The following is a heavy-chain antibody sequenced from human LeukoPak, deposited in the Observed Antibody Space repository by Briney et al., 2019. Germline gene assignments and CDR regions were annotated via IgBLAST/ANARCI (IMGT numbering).Heavy chain of an antibody. J-gene: IGHJ4*02. Sequence: GSLRLSCAASGFTFNSYAMSWVRQAPGKGLEWVSGISASGGSTYYADAVKGRFTISRDNSKNTLYLQMNSLRAEDTAVYYCAKQITLGVASAFDYWGQGTLVTVSS. CDR2: ISASGGST. V-gene: IGHV3-23*01. D-gene: IGHD3-10*01. CDR1: GFTFNSYA. CDR3: AKQITLGVASAFDY.